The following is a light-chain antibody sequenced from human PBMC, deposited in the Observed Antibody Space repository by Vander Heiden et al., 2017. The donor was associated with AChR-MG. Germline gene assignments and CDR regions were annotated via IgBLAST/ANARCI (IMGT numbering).Light chain of an antibody. V-gene: IGKV3-15*01. J-gene: IGKJ3*01. CDR1: QSVSSN. Sequence: EIVMTQSPATLSVSPGERATLSCRASQSVSSNLAWYQQKPGQAPRLLIYGASTRATGIPARFSGSGSGTEFTLTISSLQSEDFAVYYCQQYKNWPPETFGHRTKVDIK. CDR2: GAS. CDR3: QQYKNWPPET.